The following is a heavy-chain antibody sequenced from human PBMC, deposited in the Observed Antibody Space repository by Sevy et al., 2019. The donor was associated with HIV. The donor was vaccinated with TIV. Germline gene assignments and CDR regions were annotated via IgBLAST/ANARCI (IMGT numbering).Heavy chain of an antibody. D-gene: IGHD2-2*01. V-gene: IGHV3-7*03. J-gene: IGHJ6*02. CDR1: GFTFSSYW. CDR3: ARDCNSLNCLWGLDV. CDR2: IKRDGSEE. Sequence: GGSLRLSCTASGFTFSSYWMSWVRQAPGKGLEWVANIKRDGSEEYYVASVRGRFTMSRDNAKNSLYLQMNSLGAEDTALYYCARDCNSLNCLWGLDVWGQGTTVTVSS.